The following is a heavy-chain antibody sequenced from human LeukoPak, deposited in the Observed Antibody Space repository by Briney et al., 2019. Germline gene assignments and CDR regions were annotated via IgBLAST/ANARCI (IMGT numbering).Heavy chain of an antibody. D-gene: IGHD3-16*02. V-gene: IGHV4-39*07. Sequence: SETLSLTCTVSGGSISSSSYYWGWIRQPPGKGLEWIGSIYYSGSTNYNPSLKSRVTISVDTSKNQFSLKLSSVTAADTAVYYCARYVWGSYPTFEDYWGQGTLVTVSS. CDR3: ARYVWGSYPTFEDY. CDR2: IYYSGST. J-gene: IGHJ4*02. CDR1: GGSISSSSYY.